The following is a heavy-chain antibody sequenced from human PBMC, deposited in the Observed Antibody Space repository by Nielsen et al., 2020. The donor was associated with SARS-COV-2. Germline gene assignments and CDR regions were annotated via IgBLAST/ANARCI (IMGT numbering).Heavy chain of an antibody. CDR2: ISWNSGSI. CDR3: ARDGGYCSGGSCQIYYYYYGMDV. J-gene: IGHJ6*02. D-gene: IGHD2-15*01. Sequence: WIRQPPGKGLEWASGISWNSGSIGYADSVKGRFTISRDNAKNSLYLQMNSLRAEDTAVYYCARDGGYCSGGSCQIYYYYYGMDVWGQGTTVTVSS. V-gene: IGHV3-9*01.